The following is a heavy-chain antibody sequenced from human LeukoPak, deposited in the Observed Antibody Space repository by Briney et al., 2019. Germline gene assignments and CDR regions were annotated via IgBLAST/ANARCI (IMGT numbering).Heavy chain of an antibody. V-gene: IGHV1-69*02. D-gene: IGHD3-22*01. CDR3: ARAPDSSGAFDI. J-gene: IGHJ3*02. CDR2: IIPILGIA. CDR1: GGTFSSYT. Sequence: WASVKVSCKASGGTFSSYTISWVRQAPGQGLEWTGRIIPILGIANYAQKFQGRVTITADKSTSTAYMELSSLRSEDTAVYYCARAPDSSGAFDIWGQGTMVTVSS.